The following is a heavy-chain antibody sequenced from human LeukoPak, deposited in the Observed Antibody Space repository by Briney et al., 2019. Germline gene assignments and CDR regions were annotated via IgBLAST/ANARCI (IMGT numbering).Heavy chain of an antibody. D-gene: IGHD6-13*01. V-gene: IGHV3-64D*06. Sequence: PRGSLRLSCSGAGFTFSRHAMHWVRQAPGKGLEYVSTINDNGGITYYADSVKGRFTISRDSSKNTLYLQMNNVRPEDTAVYHCLKGGWAAHGPPKDWGAGTLVSVSS. CDR1: GFTFSRHA. CDR2: INDNGGIT. J-gene: IGHJ4*02. CDR3: LKGGWAAHGPPKD.